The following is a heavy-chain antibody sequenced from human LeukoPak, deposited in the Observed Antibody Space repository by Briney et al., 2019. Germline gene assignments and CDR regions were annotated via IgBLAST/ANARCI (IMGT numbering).Heavy chain of an antibody. CDR1: GITFSNYS. CDR2: ISSSGRTI. Sequence: PGGSLRLSCAPSGITFSNYSMNWVRQAPGKRLEWVSYISSSGRTIYYADSVKGRFTISRDNAKNSLYLQMNSLRAEDTAVYYCTRGSGYSYGYRPPFYYYMDVWGKGTTVTVSS. V-gene: IGHV3-48*01. D-gene: IGHD5-18*01. CDR3: TRGSGYSYGYRPPFYYYMDV. J-gene: IGHJ6*03.